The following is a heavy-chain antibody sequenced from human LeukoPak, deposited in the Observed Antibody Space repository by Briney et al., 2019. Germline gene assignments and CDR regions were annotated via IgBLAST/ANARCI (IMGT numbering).Heavy chain of an antibody. D-gene: IGHD3-9*01. CDR3: ARHVALYYDILSAVDY. J-gene: IGHJ4*02. V-gene: IGHV5-51*01. CDR2: IYPGDSDT. Sequence: GESLKISCKGSGYTFTSYWIGWVRQMPGKGLEWMGIIYPGDSDTRYSPSFQGQVTISADKSISTAYLQWSSLKASDTAMYYCARHVALYYDILSAVDYWGQGTLVTVSS. CDR1: GYTFTSYW.